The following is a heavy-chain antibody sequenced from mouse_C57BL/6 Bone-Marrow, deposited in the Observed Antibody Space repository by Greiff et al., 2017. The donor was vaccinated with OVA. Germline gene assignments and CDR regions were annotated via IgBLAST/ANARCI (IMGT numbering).Heavy chain of an antibody. CDR1: GYTFTDYY. J-gene: IGHJ2*01. V-gene: IGHV1-19*01. CDR2: INPYNGGT. D-gene: IGHD1-1*01. Sequence: VQLQQSGPVLVKPGASVKMSCKASGYTFTDYYMNWVKQSHGKSLEWIGVINPYNGGTSYNQKFKGKATLTVDKSSSTAYMELNSLTSEDSAVYYCARVYYGSRDYWGQGTTLTVSS. CDR3: ARVYYGSRDY.